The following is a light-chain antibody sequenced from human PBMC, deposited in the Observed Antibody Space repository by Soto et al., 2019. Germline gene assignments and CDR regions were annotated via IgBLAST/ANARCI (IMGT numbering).Light chain of an antibody. J-gene: IGKJ4*01. V-gene: IGKV3-20*01. CDR3: QQFSSYPLT. CDR1: ESVGSN. CDR2: GAS. Sequence: EIVMTQSPATLSVSPGERATLSCRASESVGSNLAWYQQKPGQAPRLLIHGASNRATGIPDRFSGGGSGTDFILTISRLEPEDFAVYYCQQFSSYPLTFGGGTKVDIK.